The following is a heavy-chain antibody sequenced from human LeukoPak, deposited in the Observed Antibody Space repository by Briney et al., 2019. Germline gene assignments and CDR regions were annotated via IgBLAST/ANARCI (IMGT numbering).Heavy chain of an antibody. CDR1: GYSFTSYC. J-gene: IGHJ3*01. D-gene: IGHD1-26*01. Sequence: GESLKISCKVSGYSFTSYCIGWVRQMPGKGLEWMVIIYPGDSGPTYSPSFQGQVTISVDKSINTAYLQWSSLQASDTAMYYCGMSGDRVPLQDDVFDVWGQGTMVTVST. CDR2: IYPGDSGP. V-gene: IGHV5-51*01. CDR3: GMSGDRVPLQDDVFDV.